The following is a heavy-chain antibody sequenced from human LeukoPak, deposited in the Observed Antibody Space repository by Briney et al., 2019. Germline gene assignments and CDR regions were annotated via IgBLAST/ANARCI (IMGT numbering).Heavy chain of an antibody. V-gene: IGHV3-64*01. Sequence: GGSLRLSCAASGFTFSSYAMHWVRQAPGKGLEYVSAISSNGGSTYYANSVKGRFTISRDNSKNTLYLQMGSLRAEDMAVYYCAKPDSSGYYLRPFDYWGQGTLVTVSS. J-gene: IGHJ4*02. CDR2: ISSNGGST. D-gene: IGHD3-22*01. CDR3: AKPDSSGYYLRPFDY. CDR1: GFTFSSYA.